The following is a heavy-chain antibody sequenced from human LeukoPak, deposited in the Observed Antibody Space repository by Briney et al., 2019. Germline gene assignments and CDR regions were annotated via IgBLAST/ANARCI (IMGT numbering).Heavy chain of an antibody. V-gene: IGHV4-39*02. J-gene: IGHJ4*02. CDR2: IYYSGNT. CDR1: GVSISSSNSY. D-gene: IGHD3-9*01. CDR3: ARDRGSGMTGNDY. Sequence: PSETLSLTCTVSGVSISSSNSYWGWIRQPPGKGLEWIGSIYYSGNTYYNASLKSQVSISIDTSKNQFSLRLTSVTAADTAVYYCARDRGSGMTGNDYWGQGTLVTVSS.